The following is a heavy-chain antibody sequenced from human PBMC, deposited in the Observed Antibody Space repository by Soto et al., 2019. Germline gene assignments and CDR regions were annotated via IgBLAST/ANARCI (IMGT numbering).Heavy chain of an antibody. CDR2: IFHRGTS. CDR3: ASKYCPSTICYLFDN. V-gene: IGHV4-4*02. J-gene: IGHJ4*02. CDR1: GGSITSNHW. D-gene: IGHD2-15*01. Sequence: KTSETLSLTCSVSGGSITSNHWWSWVRQAPGKGLEWIGEIFHRGTSHHNPSLESRVTLSVDKSKNQFSLMLTSVTAADTAVYYCASKYCPSTICYLFDNWCQGALVTVSS.